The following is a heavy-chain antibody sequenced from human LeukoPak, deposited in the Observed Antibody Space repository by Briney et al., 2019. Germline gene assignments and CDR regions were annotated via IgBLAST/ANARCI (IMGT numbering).Heavy chain of an antibody. CDR3: ARGGGFEEVDQYFDY. CDR2: IIPIFGTA. CDR1: EGTFSSYA. V-gene: IGHV1-69*05. J-gene: IGHJ4*02. Sequence: ASVKVSCKASEGTFSSYAFSWVRQAPGQGLERMGGIIPIFGTANYAQKFQGRVTITTDESTSTAYMELSSLRPEDTAVYYCARGGGFEEVDQYFDYWGQGTLVTVSS. D-gene: IGHD2-15*01.